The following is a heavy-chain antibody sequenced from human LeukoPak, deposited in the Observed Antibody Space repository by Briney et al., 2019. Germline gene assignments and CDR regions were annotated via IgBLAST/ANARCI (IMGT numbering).Heavy chain of an antibody. CDR3: ARYLAAGYFDL. V-gene: IGHV4-59*08. CDR1: GGSISAYY. Sequence: SETLSLTCTVSGGSISAYYWSWIRQPPGKGLEWIGYIHYSGTTNYYPSLKSRVTIALDTSKNQFSLKLSSVTAADTAVYYCARYLAAGYFDLWGRGTLVTVSS. CDR2: IHYSGTT. J-gene: IGHJ2*01. D-gene: IGHD6-25*01.